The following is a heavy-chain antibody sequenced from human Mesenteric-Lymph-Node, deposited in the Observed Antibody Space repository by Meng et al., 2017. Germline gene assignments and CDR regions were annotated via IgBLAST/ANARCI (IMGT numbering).Heavy chain of an antibody. J-gene: IGHJ6*02. D-gene: IGHD6-13*01. CDR3: AREVEQQLRGMDV. CDR1: GGSISSGSYY. CDR2: IYTSGST. V-gene: IGHV4-61*02. Sequence: SETLSLTCTVSGGSISSGSYYWSWIRQPAGKGLEWIGRIYTSGSTNYNPSLKSRVTISVDTSKNQVSVKLSSVTAADTAVYYCAREVEQQLRGMDVWGQGTTVTVSS.